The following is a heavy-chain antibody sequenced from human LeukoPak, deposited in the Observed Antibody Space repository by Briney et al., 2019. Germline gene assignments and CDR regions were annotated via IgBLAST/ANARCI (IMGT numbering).Heavy chain of an antibody. CDR1: GFTFSSCA. Sequence: GGSLRLSCAASGFTFSSCAMSWVRQAPGKGLEWVSGISGTGTRTYYADSVKGRFTISRDNSKNTLYLQMNSLRAEDTAVYYCAKDTVIAAAYYFDYWGQGTLVTVSS. D-gene: IGHD6-13*01. V-gene: IGHV3-23*01. CDR3: AKDTVIAAAYYFDY. CDR2: ISGTGTRT. J-gene: IGHJ4*02.